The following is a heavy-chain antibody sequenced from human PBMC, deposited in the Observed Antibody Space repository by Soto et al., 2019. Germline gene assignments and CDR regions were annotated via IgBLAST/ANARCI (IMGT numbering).Heavy chain of an antibody. CDR2: INAGNGNT. CDR1: GYTFTSYA. V-gene: IGHV1-3*01. Sequence: QVQLVQSGAEVKKPGASVKVSCKASGYTFTSYAMHWVRQAPGQRVEWMGWINAGNGNTKYSQKFKGRVTITRDTSASTAYMERSSLRSEDTAVYYCASSRITMVPYGRDVWGQGTTVTVSS. CDR3: ASSRITMVPYGRDV. J-gene: IGHJ6*02. D-gene: IGHD3-10*01.